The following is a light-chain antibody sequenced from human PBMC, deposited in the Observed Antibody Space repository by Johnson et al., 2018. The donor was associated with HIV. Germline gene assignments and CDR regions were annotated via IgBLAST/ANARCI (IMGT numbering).Light chain of an antibody. Sequence: QSVLTQPPSVSAAPGQRVTISCSGSSSNIGNNYVSWYQHLPGTAPKLLIHENKKRPSGIPDRFSGSKSGTSATLDITGLQTGDEADYYCGTWDSSLGAWVFGTGTKVTVL. V-gene: IGLV1-51*02. CDR2: ENK. CDR3: GTWDSSLGAWV. CDR1: SSNIGNNY. J-gene: IGLJ1*01.